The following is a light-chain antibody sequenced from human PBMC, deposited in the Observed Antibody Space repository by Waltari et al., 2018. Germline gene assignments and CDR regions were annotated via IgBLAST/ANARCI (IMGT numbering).Light chain of an antibody. Sequence: TQSPGTLSLSPGERATLSCRASQSLANNYLAWYQRKPGQAPRLLIYAASNRASGIPDRFSGSGSGTDFTLTISRLEPEDFAIYYCQQYGTSPPWTFGQGTKVEIK. CDR1: QSLANNY. CDR3: QQYGTSPPWT. CDR2: AAS. V-gene: IGKV3-20*01. J-gene: IGKJ1*01.